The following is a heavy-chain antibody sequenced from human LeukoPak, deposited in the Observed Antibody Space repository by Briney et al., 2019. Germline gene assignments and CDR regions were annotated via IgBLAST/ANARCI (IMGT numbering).Heavy chain of an antibody. CDR2: ISSSSSYI. CDR3: ARGYCSSTRCGMDV. D-gene: IGHD2-2*01. CDR1: GFTFSSYA. J-gene: IGHJ6*02. V-gene: IGHV3-21*01. Sequence: GGSLRLSCAASGFTFSSYAMSWVRQAPGKGLEWVSSISSSSSYIYYADSVKGRFTISRDNAKNSLYLQMNSLRAEDTAVYYCARGYCSSTRCGMDVWGQGTTVTVSS.